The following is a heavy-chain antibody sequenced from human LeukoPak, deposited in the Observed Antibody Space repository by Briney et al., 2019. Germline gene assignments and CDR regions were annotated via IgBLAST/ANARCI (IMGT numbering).Heavy chain of an antibody. V-gene: IGHV4-31*03. Sequence: SQTLSLTCTVSGGSISSGGYYWSWIRQHPGKGLEWIGYIYYSGSPYYNPSLKSRVTISVDTSKNQFSLKLSSVTAADTAVYYCARVAGNTVIPYYYYYMDVWGKGTTVTVSS. CDR3: ARVAGNTVIPYYYYYMDV. J-gene: IGHJ6*03. D-gene: IGHD4-11*01. CDR1: GGSISSGGYY. CDR2: IYYSGSP.